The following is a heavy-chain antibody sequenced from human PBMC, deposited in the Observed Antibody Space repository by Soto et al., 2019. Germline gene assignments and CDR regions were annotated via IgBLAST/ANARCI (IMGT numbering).Heavy chain of an antibody. D-gene: IGHD3-3*01. CDR3: ARDFRGKEWLFTYYYYGMDV. J-gene: IGHJ6*02. Sequence: QVQLVQSGAEVKKPGASVKVSCKASGYTFTSYYMHWVRQAPGQGLEWMGIINPSGGSTSYAQKFQGRVTMTRDTSTSTVYMELSSLRSEDTAVYYCARDFRGKEWLFTYYYYGMDVWGQGTTVTVSS. CDR2: INPSGGST. CDR1: GYTFTSYY. V-gene: IGHV1-46*01.